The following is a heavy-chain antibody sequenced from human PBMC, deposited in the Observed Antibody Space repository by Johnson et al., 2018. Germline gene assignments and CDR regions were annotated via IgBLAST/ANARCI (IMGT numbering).Heavy chain of an antibody. D-gene: IGHD6-6*01. CDR1: GFTFSSYS. V-gene: IGHV3-48*01. J-gene: IGHJ6*03. CDR3: ARDSVSRQLHYYYYMDV. CDR2: ISSSSSTI. Sequence: VQLVQSGGGLVQPGGSLRLSCAASGFTFSSYSMNWVRQAPGKGLEWVSYISSSSSTIYYADSVKGRFTISRDNAKNSLYLQMNSLRAEDTAVYYCARDSVSRQLHYYYYMDVWGKGTTFTVSS.